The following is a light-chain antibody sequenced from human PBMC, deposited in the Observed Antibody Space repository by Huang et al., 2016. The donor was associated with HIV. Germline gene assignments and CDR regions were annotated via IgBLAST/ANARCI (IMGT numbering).Light chain of an antibody. V-gene: IGKV3-15*01. CDR3: QHYDNWPPFT. Sequence: EIVLTQSPATLSLFPGEGATLSCRASQSVGTNLAWYQQKPGQAPRLLMYDASTRATGGQARFRGSGSGTEFTLTITRLLSEDFAVYYCQHYDNWPPFTFGPGTRVDIK. CDR2: DAS. J-gene: IGKJ3*01. CDR1: QSVGTN.